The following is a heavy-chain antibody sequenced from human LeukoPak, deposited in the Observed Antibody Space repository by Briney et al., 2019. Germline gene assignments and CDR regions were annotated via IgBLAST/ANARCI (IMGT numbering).Heavy chain of an antibody. D-gene: IGHD4-17*01. Sequence: PGGSLRLSCAASGFTFSSYSMNWVRQAPGKGLEWVSSISSSSSYIYYADSVKGRFTISRDNAKNSLYLQMNSLRAEDTAVYYCARGEGDYEPLDHNYYYYMDVWGKGTTVTVSS. CDR3: ARGEGDYEPLDHNYYYYMDV. V-gene: IGHV3-21*01. J-gene: IGHJ6*03. CDR1: GFTFSSYS. CDR2: ISSSSSYI.